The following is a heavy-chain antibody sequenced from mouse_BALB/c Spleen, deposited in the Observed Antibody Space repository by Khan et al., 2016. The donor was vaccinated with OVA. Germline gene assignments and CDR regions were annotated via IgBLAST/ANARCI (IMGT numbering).Heavy chain of an antibody. Sequence: EVELVESGPGLVKPSQSLSLTCTVTGYSITSGYGWNWIRQFPGNKLEWMGYISYSGSTNYNPSLKSRISITRDTSKNQFFLQLNSMTTEDTATYYCDRTARIKYWGQGTTLTVSS. CDR2: ISYSGST. CDR3: DRTARIKY. J-gene: IGHJ2*01. V-gene: IGHV3-2*02. CDR1: GYSITSGYG. D-gene: IGHD1-2*01.